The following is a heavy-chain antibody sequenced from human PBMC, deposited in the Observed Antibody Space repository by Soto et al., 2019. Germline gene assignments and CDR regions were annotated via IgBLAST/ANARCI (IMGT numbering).Heavy chain of an antibody. D-gene: IGHD2-2*01. CDR3: ARGYCTTTICDPWFDP. J-gene: IGHJ5*02. V-gene: IGHV5-51*01. CDR1: GYAFTSYW. CDR2: IYPGDSDT. Sequence: GASLKISCTASGYAFTSYWIAWVRQMPGKGLEWMGIIYPGDSDTRYSPSFEGQVTISVDKSITTAYLQWNSLKASDTAMYYCARGYCTTTICDPWFDPWGQGTLVTVSS.